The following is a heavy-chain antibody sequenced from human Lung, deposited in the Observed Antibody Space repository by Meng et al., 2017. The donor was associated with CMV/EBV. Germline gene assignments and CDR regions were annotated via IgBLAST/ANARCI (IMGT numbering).Heavy chain of an antibody. D-gene: IGHD6-13*01. Sequence: HVQLQGPGQGLVKPSVTLSLTCTVSGASITSYSWRCIRQPAGKELEWIGRISARGNTRYNPSLKSRVTMSVDTSKNQFSLKLSSVTAADTAVYYCARDFGSSWYPNWFDPWGQGTLVTVSS. CDR3: ARDFGSSWYPNWFDP. J-gene: IGHJ5*02. CDR1: GASITSYS. V-gene: IGHV4-4*07. CDR2: ISARGNT.